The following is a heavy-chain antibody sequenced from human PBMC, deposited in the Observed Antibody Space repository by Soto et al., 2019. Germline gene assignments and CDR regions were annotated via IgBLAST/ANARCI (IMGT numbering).Heavy chain of an antibody. V-gene: IGHV5-51*01. CDR3: AKRWGYYDRRGDTVDYFDD. CDR2: ISPGDSDT. J-gene: IGHJ4*02. CDR1: GYIFTSYW. D-gene: IGHD3-22*01. Sequence: GESLMISCTGAGYIFTSYWIGWVRHMPGKLLERMGIISPGDSDTSYSPSLQGQATISADNSISTAYLQCSRLNDSDTVMYYWAKRWGYYDRRGDTVDYFDDQRQGTLVPGSS.